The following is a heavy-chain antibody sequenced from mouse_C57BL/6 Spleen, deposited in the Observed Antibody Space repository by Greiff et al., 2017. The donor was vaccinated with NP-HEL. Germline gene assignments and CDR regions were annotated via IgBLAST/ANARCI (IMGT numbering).Heavy chain of an antibody. CDR3: ARWTNGYDEGYWYFDV. Sequence: QVQLQQPGAELVKPGASVKMSCKASGYTFTSYWITWVKQRPGQGLEWIGDIYPGSGSTNYNEKFKGKATLTADKSSSTAYMELRSLTSEDSAVYIFARWTNGYDEGYWYFDVWGTGTTVTVSS. CDR2: IYPGSGST. V-gene: IGHV1-55*01. J-gene: IGHJ1*03. D-gene: IGHD2-2*01. CDR1: GYTFTSYW.